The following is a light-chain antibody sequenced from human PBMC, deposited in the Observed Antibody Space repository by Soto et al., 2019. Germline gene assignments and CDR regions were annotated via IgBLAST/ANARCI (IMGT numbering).Light chain of an antibody. J-gene: IGKJ5*01. V-gene: IGKV4-1*01. CDR1: QSVLSNSNNKNY. CDR2: WAS. Sequence: DIVMTQSPDSQAVSLGERATINCKSSQSVLSNSNNKNYLAWYHQKPGQPPKLLIYWASTRESGVPDRFSGSGSGTYFTLTISSLQAEDVSVYYCQQYYSTPFAFGQGTRLEIK. CDR3: QQYYSTPFA.